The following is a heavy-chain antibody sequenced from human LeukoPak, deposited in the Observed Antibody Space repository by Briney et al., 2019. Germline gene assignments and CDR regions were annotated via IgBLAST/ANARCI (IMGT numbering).Heavy chain of an antibody. CDR3: ARDLYDILTGRAFDI. CDR2: INPSGGST. CDR1: GYTFTSYY. D-gene: IGHD3-9*01. J-gene: IGHJ3*02. V-gene: IGHV1-46*01. Sequence: ASVKVSCKASGYTFTSYYMHWVRQAPGQGLEWMGIINPSGGSTSYAQKFQGRVTTTRDTSTSTVYRELSSLRSEDTAVYYCARDLYDILTGRAFDIWGQGTMVTVSS.